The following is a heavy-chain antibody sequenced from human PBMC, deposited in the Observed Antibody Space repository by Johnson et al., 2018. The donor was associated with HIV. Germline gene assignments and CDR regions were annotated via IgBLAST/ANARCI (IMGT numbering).Heavy chain of an antibody. D-gene: IGHD4-17*01. CDR3: ARDEGLDYGASLGACDM. CDR1: GFTVDDYA. J-gene: IGHJ3*02. CDR2: ISWNSGSI. V-gene: IGHV3-9*01. Sequence: VQLVESGGGVVQPGRSLRLSCAASGFTVDDYAMHWVRQAPGKGLEWVSGISWNSGSIGYADSVKGRFTISRDNAKNSLYLQMNSLRAEDTALYYCARDEGLDYGASLGACDMWGLGTLVTVSS.